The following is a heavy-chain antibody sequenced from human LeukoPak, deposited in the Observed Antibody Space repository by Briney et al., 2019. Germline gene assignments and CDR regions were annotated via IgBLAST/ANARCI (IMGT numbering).Heavy chain of an antibody. D-gene: IGHD3-22*01. Sequence: ASVKVSCKASGYTFTSYGISWVRQAPGQGLEWMGWISAYNGNTNYAQKLQGRVTMTTDTSTSTAYMELSSLRSEDTAVYYCARVADYYDSSGAYDYWGQGTLVTVSS. V-gene: IGHV1-18*01. CDR2: ISAYNGNT. CDR1: GYTFTSYG. J-gene: IGHJ4*02. CDR3: ARVADYYDSSGAYDY.